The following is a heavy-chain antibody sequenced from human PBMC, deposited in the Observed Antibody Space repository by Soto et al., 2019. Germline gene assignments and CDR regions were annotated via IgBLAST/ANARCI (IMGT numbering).Heavy chain of an antibody. CDR2: ISYSGST. D-gene: IGHD1-7*01. CDR1: GGSISSGNYY. J-gene: IGHJ4*02. V-gene: IGHV4-30-4*01. Sequence: QVQLQESGPGLVKPSQTLSLTCTVSGGSISSGNYYWSWIRQPPGKGLEWIGFISYSGSTYYNASRKSRVTISVDTSKNQFSLNLSFVTAADTAVYYCATMGTSATGLYSFDYWGQGTLVTVSS. CDR3: ATMGTSATGLYSFDY.